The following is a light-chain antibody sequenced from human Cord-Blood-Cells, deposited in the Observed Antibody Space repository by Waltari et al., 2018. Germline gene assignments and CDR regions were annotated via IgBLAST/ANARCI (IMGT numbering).Light chain of an antibody. V-gene: IGLV3-1*01. J-gene: IGLJ1*01. CDR3: QAWDSSTAV. CDR2: QDS. CDR1: KLGDKY. Sequence: SYELTQPPSVSVSPGQTASITCSGDKLGDKYACWYQQKPGQSPVLVIYQDSKRPSGVPEGFSGANSGNTATLTISGTQAMDEADYYCQAWDSSTAVFVTGTKVTVL.